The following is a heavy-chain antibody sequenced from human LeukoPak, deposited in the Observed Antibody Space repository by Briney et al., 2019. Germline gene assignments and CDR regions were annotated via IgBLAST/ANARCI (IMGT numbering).Heavy chain of an antibody. CDR1: GYSISSGYF. CDR2: IYNSGST. J-gene: IGHJ6*03. D-gene: IGHD3-10*01. CDR3: ARGPLYGSGSYYKVYYYYYYMDV. Sequence: PSETLSLTCTVSGYSISSGYFWGWIRQPPGKGLEWIGTIYNSGSTYYNASLESRVTISVDTSKNQFSLKLSSVTAADTAVYYCARGPLYGSGSYYKVYYYYYYMDVWGKGTTVTVSS. V-gene: IGHV4-38-2*02.